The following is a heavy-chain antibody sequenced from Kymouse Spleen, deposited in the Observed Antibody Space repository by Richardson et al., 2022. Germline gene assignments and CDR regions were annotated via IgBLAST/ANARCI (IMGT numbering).Heavy chain of an antibody. V-gene: IGHV3-33*01. J-gene: IGHJ4*02. CDR3: ARQYYDILTGYYNPFDY. D-gene: IGHD3-9*01. CDR2: IWYDGSNK. Sequence: QVQLVESGGGVVQPGRSLRLSCAASGFTFSSYGMHWVRQAPGKGLEWVAVIWYDGSNKYYADSVKGRFTISRDNSKNTLYLQMNSLRAEDTAVYYCARQYYDILTGYYNPFDYWGQGTLVTVSS. CDR1: GFTFSSYG.